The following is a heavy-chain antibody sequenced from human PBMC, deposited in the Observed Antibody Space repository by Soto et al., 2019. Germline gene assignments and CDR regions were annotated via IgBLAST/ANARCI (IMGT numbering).Heavy chain of an antibody. J-gene: IGHJ4*02. CDR3: ARDPLGSLDQSYFDY. CDR2: IYHSGST. Sequence: SETLSLTCAVSGYSISSGYYWGWIRQPPGKGLEWIGSIYHSGSTYYNPSLKSRVTISVDTSKNQFSLKLSSVTAADTAVYYCARDPLGSLDQSYFDYCGQGTLVTLSS. D-gene: IGHD1-26*01. V-gene: IGHV4-38-2*02. CDR1: GYSISSGYY.